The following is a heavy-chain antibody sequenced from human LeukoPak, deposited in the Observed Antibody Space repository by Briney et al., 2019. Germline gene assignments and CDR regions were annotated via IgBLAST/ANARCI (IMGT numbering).Heavy chain of an antibody. CDR1: GGSISSGSYY. V-gene: IGHV4-39*02. Sequence: SETLPLTGTVSGGSISSGSYYWGWIRQPPGKGLEWIGNIYYSGSTSYNPSLKSRVTISVDTSKNHHSLNLRSVTAADTAMYYCARSSAGGARGDYWGQGTLVTVSS. CDR2: IYYSGST. D-gene: IGHD1-26*01. J-gene: IGHJ4*02. CDR3: ARSSAGGARGDY.